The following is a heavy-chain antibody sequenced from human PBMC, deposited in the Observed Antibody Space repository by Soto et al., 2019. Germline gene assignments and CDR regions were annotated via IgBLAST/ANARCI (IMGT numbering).Heavy chain of an antibody. Sequence: ASVKVSCKASGYTFTSYGISWVRQAPGQGLEWMGWISAYNGNTNYAQKLQGRVTMTTDTSTSTAYMELRSLRSDDTAVYYCARDRGAARIVNWFDPWGQGTLVTVSS. J-gene: IGHJ5*02. V-gene: IGHV1-18*01. CDR3: ARDRGAARIVNWFDP. CDR2: ISAYNGNT. CDR1: GYTFTSYG. D-gene: IGHD6-6*01.